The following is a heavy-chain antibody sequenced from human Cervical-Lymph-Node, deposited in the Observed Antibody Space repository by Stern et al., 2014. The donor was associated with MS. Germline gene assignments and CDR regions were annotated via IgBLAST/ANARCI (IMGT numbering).Heavy chain of an antibody. CDR2: IFSNDEK. D-gene: IGHD4-17*01. Sequence: QITLKESGPVLVKPTETLTLTCTVSGFSLSNARMGVSWIRQPPGKALEXLAHIFSNDEKSYSTSLKSRLTISKDTSKSQVVLTMTNMDPVDTATYYCARISDYGDYLFFDYWGQGTLVTVSS. J-gene: IGHJ4*02. CDR1: GFSLSNARMG. V-gene: IGHV2-26*01. CDR3: ARISDYGDYLFFDY.